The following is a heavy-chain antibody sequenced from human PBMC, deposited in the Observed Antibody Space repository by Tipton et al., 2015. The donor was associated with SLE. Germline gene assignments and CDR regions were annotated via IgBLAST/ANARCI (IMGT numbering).Heavy chain of an antibody. D-gene: IGHD1-7*01. J-gene: IGHJ5*02. Sequence: TLSLTCAVYGGSFSGYYWSWIRQPPGKGLEWIGEINHSGSTNYNPSLKSRVTISVDTSKNQFSLKLSSVTAADTAVYYCARGDNWNSNWFDPWGQGTLVTVSS. CDR2: INHSGST. CDR3: ARGDNWNSNWFDP. V-gene: IGHV4-34*01. CDR1: GGSFSGYY.